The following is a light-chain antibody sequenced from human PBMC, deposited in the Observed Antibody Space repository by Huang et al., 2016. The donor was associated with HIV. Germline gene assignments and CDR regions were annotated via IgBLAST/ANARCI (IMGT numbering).Light chain of an antibody. V-gene: IGKV3-15*01. CDR3: QQYHNWPYS. CDR1: QSIATN. J-gene: IGKJ2*03. Sequence: EIVLTQSPATLSVSPGEGATLSCRANQSIATNLAWYHQRPGHAPRILIYDASTRASGLPGRFSGSGSGTEFTLTVSGLHSEDFAIYYCQQYHNWPYSFGQGTKLEIK. CDR2: DAS.